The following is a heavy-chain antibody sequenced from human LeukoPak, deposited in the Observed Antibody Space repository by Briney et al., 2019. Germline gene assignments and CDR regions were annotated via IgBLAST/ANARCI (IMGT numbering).Heavy chain of an antibody. V-gene: IGHV3-23*01. CDR1: GFTFSSYA. CDR2: IAGSGDSA. J-gene: IGHJ5*02. Sequence: PGGSLRLSCAASGFTFSSYAMHWVRQAPGKEPEWVAGIAGSGDSAYYTDSVQGRFTISRDNSKNTLHLQMNSLRVEDTAIYYCARGGYCTSTSCSRCDPWGQGSLVTVSS. D-gene: IGHD2-2*01. CDR3: ARGGYCTSTSCSRCDP.